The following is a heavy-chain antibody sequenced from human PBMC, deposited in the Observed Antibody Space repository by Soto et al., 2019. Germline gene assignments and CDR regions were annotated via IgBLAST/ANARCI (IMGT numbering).Heavy chain of an antibody. V-gene: IGHV4-59*01. CDR2: IYYSGST. J-gene: IGHJ6*02. D-gene: IGHD6-19*01. CDR3: ARDLRGAGTSGYYGMDV. CDR1: GGSISSYY. Sequence: SETLSLTCTVSGGSISSYYWSWIRQPPGKGLEWIGYIYYSGSTTYQPSLKSRVTISVDRSQNQFSLELTSVTAADTAVYFCARDLRGAGTSGYYGMDVWGQGTTVTVSS.